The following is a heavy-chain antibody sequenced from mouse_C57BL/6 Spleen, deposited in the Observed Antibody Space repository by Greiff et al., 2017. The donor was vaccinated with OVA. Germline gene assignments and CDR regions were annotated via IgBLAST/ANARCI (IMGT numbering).Heavy chain of an antibody. J-gene: IGHJ1*03. V-gene: IGHV1-53*01. CDR1: GYTFTSYW. CDR2: INPSNGGT. CDR3: ARVEGGAHWYFDV. Sequence: VKLQQPGTELVKPGASVKLSCKASGYTFTSYWMHWVKQRPGQGLEWIGNINPSNGGTNYNEKFKSKATLTVDKSSSTAYMQLSSLTSEDSAVYYCARVEGGAHWYFDVWGTGTTVTVSS. D-gene: IGHD1-3*01.